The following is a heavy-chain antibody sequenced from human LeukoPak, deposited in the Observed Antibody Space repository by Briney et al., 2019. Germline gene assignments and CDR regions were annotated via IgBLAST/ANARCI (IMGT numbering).Heavy chain of an antibody. CDR2: ITHTGST. Sequence: SETLSLTCAVYGGSFGGYYWSWIRQPPGKGLEWIGEITHTGSTNYNPSLKSRVTISVDTSKNQFSLKLTSVTAADTAVYYCAKSNGYGLVDIWGQGTMVTVSS. D-gene: IGHD3-10*01. CDR1: GGSFGGYY. J-gene: IGHJ3*02. CDR3: AKSNGYGLVDI. V-gene: IGHV4-34*01.